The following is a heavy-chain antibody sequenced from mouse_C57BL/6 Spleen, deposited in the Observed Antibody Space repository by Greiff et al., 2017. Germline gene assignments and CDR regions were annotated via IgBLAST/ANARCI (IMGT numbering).Heavy chain of an antibody. CDR2: IHPNSGST. CDR1: GYTFTSYW. J-gene: IGHJ3*01. D-gene: IGHD2-4*01. Sequence: QVQLQQPGAELVKPGASVKLSCKASGYTFTSYWMHWVKQRPGQGLEWIGMIHPNSGSTNYNEKFKSKATLTVDKSSSPAYMQLSSLTSEDSAVYYCAISGYDYLRGFAYWGQGTLVTVSA. V-gene: IGHV1-64*01. CDR3: AISGYDYLRGFAY.